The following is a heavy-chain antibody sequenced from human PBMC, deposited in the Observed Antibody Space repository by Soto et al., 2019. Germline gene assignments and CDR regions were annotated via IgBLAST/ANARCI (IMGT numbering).Heavy chain of an antibody. CDR1: GGSISSYY. CDR3: ARGYCSSTSCYIWDNWFDP. Sequence: SETLSLTCTVSGGSISSYYWSWIRQPPGKGLEWIGYIYYSGSTNYNPSLKSRVTISVDRSKNQFSLKLSSVTAADTAVYYCARGYCSSTSCYIWDNWFDPWGQGTLVTVSS. D-gene: IGHD2-2*02. J-gene: IGHJ5*02. V-gene: IGHV4-59*01. CDR2: IYYSGST.